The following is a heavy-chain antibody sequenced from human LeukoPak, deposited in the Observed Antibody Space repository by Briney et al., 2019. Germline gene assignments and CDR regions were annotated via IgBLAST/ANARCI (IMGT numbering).Heavy chain of an antibody. CDR2: ISGSGGST. J-gene: IGHJ4*02. D-gene: IGHD3-10*01. Sequence: GGSLSLSCAASGFTFSSYAMSWVRQAPGKGLEWVSAISGSGGSTYYADSVKGRFTISRDNSKNTLYLQMNSLRAEDTAVYYCAKDSGSGSYYPRNLDYWGQGTLVTVSS. V-gene: IGHV3-23*01. CDR3: AKDSGSGSYYPRNLDY. CDR1: GFTFSSYA.